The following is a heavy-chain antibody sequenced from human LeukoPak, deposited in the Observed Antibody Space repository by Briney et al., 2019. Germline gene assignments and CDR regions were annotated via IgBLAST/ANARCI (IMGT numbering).Heavy chain of an antibody. V-gene: IGHV3-48*01. CDR1: GFTFSSYS. Sequence: PGGSLRLSCAASGFTFSSYSMNWVRQAPGKGLEWVSYISSSSSTIYYADSVKGRFTISRDNAKNSLYLQMNSLRAEDTAVYYCANTCSSTSCTTPFFDYWGQGTLVTVSS. J-gene: IGHJ4*02. CDR2: ISSSSSTI. D-gene: IGHD2-2*01. CDR3: ANTCSSTSCTTPFFDY.